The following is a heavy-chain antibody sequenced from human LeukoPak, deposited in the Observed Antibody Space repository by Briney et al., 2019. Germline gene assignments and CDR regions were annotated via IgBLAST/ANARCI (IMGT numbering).Heavy chain of an antibody. V-gene: IGHV4-39*07. CDR2: IYYSGST. J-gene: IGHJ4*02. Sequence: PSETLSLTCTVSGGSISSSSYYWGWIRQPPGKGLEWIGSIYYSGSTYYNPSLKSRVTISVDTSKNQFSLKLSSVTAADTAVYYCARVAAIFGVVIVDYWGQGTLVTVSS. CDR3: ARVAAIFGVVIVDY. D-gene: IGHD3-3*01. CDR1: GGSISSSSYY.